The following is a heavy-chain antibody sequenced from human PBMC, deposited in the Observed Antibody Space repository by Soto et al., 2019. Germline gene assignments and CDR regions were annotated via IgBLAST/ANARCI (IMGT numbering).Heavy chain of an antibody. J-gene: IGHJ4*02. V-gene: IGHV3-33*01. Sequence: QVQLVESGGGVVQPGRSLRLSCAASGFTFSSYGMHWVRQAPGKGLEWVAVIWYDGSNKYYADSVKGRFTISRDNSKNTLYLQMSILRAEDTAVYYWEREPPYPSYCSSTSCYGDYFDYWGQGALVTVSS. CDR2: IWYDGSNK. CDR1: GFTFSSYG. CDR3: EREPPYPSYCSSTSCYGDYFDY. D-gene: IGHD2-2*01.